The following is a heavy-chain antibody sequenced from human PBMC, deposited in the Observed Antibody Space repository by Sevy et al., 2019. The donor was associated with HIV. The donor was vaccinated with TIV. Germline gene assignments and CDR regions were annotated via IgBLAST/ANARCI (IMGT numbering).Heavy chain of an antibody. J-gene: IGHJ4*02. CDR2: VYHSGTT. CDR1: GGSISSTNW. V-gene: IGHV4-4*02. Sequence: SETLSLTCDVSGGSISSTNWWSWVRQPPGKGLEGIGEVYHSGTTNYNPSLKRRVTMSVDKSKNRFSLKLSSVTAADTALYYCARRFYYDSSTHYQYYFDYWGQGTLVTVSS. CDR3: ARRFYYDSSTHYQYYFDY. D-gene: IGHD3-22*01.